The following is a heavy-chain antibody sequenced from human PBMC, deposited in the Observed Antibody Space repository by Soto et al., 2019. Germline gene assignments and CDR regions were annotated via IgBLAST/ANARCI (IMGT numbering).Heavy chain of an antibody. CDR1: GFIFENFG. CDR2: ISGSGFKK. V-gene: IGHV3-23*01. CDR3: AKNQGVELVPLATVDWFDP. Sequence: GGSLRLSCAASGFIFENFGVSWVRQAPGKGLEWISSISGSGFKKYYADSVKGRFTISRDNSKSTVYLELNNLSAEDTAVYHCAKNQGVELVPLATVDWFDPWGQGSVVTVSS. D-gene: IGHD1-26*01. J-gene: IGHJ5*02.